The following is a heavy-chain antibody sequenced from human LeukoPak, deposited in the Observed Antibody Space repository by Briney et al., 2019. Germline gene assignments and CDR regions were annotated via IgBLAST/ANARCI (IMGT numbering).Heavy chain of an antibody. CDR3: AKSLSSSGIIKAGLEY. V-gene: IGHV3-7*05. Sequence: PGGSLRLSRAASGFTFSSFWMSWVRQAPGKGLEWVASIKQDRSEKYYVDSVKGRFTISRDNAQNSLYLQMNSLRAEDTAAYHCAKSLSSSGIIKAGLEYWGQGMLVTVSS. CDR2: IKQDRSEK. CDR1: GFTFSSFW. D-gene: IGHD1-14*01. J-gene: IGHJ4*02.